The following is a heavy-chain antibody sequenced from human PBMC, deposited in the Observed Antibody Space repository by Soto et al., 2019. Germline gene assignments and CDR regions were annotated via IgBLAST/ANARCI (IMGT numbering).Heavy chain of an antibody. V-gene: IGHV3-23*01. J-gene: IGHJ2*01. Sequence: EEQLLESGGGLIQPGGSLRLACAASGFTFSSYAMTWVRQAPGKGLEWVSSISFSDGGTYYADSVKGRLTISSDNYKNTLFLQMNSLRVEDTAVYYCVKDDRILGRRYFDLWGRGTLVTVSS. CDR1: GFTFSSYA. CDR2: ISFSDGGT. CDR3: VKDDRILGRRYFDL. D-gene: IGHD2-15*01.